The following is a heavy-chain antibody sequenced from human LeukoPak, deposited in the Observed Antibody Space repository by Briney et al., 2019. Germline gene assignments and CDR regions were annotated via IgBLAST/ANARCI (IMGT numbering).Heavy chain of an antibody. CDR3: ARAGTTGTRNWFDP. Sequence: GGSLRLSCAASGFTLTSYTMNRVRQAPGKGLEWVSSISSSSGYKYYADSVKGRFTISRDNSKNSLYLQMNSLRAEDTAMYYCARAGTTGTRNWFDPWGQGILVTVSS. CDR2: ISSSSGYK. J-gene: IGHJ5*02. CDR1: GFTLTSYT. V-gene: IGHV3-21*01. D-gene: IGHD1-14*01.